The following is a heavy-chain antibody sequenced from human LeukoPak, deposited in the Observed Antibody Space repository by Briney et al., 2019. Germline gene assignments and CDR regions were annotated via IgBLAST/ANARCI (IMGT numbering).Heavy chain of an antibody. D-gene: IGHD2-2*02. V-gene: IGHV3-30*18. CDR2: ISYDGTNK. Sequence: PGGSLRLSCAGSGFTFSNYGMHWVRQAPGKGPEWVAVISYDGTNKYYADSVKGRFTISRDNSKNTLYLQMNSLRVEDTAVYYCAKEGYCSSTSCYTSACGYWGQGTLVTVSS. J-gene: IGHJ4*02. CDR3: AKEGYCSSTSCYTSACGY. CDR1: GFTFSNYG.